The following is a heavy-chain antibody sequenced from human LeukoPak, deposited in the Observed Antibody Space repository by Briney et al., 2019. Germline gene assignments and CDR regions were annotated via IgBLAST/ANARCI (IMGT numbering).Heavy chain of an antibody. J-gene: IGHJ2*01. V-gene: IGHV3-7*01. CDR3: AGWTDWYFDL. CDR2: IKEDGSDK. D-gene: IGHD2-21*02. CDR1: GISFSNYW. Sequence: GGSLRLSCAASGISFSNYWMTWIRQAPEKGLQWVANIKEDGSDKNYADSVKGRFTISRDNAKNLLYLQMNSLRAEDTAVYYCAGWTDWYFDLWGRGTLVTVSS.